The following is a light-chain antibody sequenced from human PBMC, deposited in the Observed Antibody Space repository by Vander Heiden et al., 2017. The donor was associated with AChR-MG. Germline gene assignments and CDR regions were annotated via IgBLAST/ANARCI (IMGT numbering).Light chain of an antibody. CDR2: GNS. V-gene: IGLV1-40*01. CDR3: QSYDSSLSGSV. J-gene: IGLJ2*01. CDR1: SSNIGAGYD. Sequence: QSVLTQPPSVSGSPGQRSNISCTGSSSNIGAGYDVHWYKQLPGTAPKLIIYGNSNRPSGVPDRFSGSKSGTSASLAITGLQAEDEADYYCQSYDSSLSGSVFGGGTKLTVL.